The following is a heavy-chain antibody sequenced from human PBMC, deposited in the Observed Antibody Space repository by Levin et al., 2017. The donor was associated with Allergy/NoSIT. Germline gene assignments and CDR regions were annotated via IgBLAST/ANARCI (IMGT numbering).Heavy chain of an antibody. J-gene: IGHJ4*02. CDR3: ARVAYYGSGSYYTLNPPFDY. V-gene: IGHV1-69*13. CDR1: GGTFSSYA. CDR2: IIPIFGTA. D-gene: IGHD3-10*01. Sequence: SVKVSCKASGGTFSSYAISWVRQAPGQGLEWMGGIIPIFGTANYAQKFQGRVTITADESTSTAYMELSSLRSEDTAVYYCARVAYYGSGSYYTLNPPFDYWGQGTLVTVSS.